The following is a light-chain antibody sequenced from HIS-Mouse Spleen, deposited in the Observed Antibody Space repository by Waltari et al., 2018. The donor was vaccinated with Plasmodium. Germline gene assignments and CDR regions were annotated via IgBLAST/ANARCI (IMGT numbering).Light chain of an antibody. J-gene: IGLJ3*02. Sequence: QSVLTQPPSASGTPGQRVTLSCSGSSSNIGSNHVYWYQQLPGTAPKLPSYRNNKRPSGVPARFSGSKSGTSASLAISGLRSEDEADYYCAAWDDSLSGPVFGGGTKLTVL. CDR1: SSNIGSNH. V-gene: IGLV1-47*01. CDR3: AAWDDSLSGPV. CDR2: RNN.